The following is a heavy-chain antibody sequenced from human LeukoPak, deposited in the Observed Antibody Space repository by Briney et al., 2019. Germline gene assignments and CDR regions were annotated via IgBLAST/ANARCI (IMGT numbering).Heavy chain of an antibody. J-gene: IGHJ4*02. D-gene: IGHD2-15*01. Sequence: TSETLSLTCAVYGGSFSGYYWSWIRQPPGEGLEWIGEINHSGSTNYNPSLKSRVTISVDTSKNKFSLKLSSVTAADTAVYYCARRPLGYCSGGSCYKPEVDYWGQGTLVTVSS. CDR1: GGSFSGYY. CDR2: INHSGST. CDR3: ARRPLGYCSGGSCYKPEVDY. V-gene: IGHV4-34*01.